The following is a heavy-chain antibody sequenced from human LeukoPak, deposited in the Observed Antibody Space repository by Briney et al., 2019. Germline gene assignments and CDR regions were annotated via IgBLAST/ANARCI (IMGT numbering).Heavy chain of an antibody. V-gene: IGHV4-59*13. CDR3: ARGTTEYEILTGYQNWLDP. Sequence: SETLSLTCTVSDGSISTYFWAWIRQPPGKGLEWIGYIFDSGIANYNPSLKSRLTISLDKSKYQFSLNLTSVTAADTAVYYCARGTTEYEILTGYQNWLDPWGRGILVTVSS. J-gene: IGHJ5*02. CDR2: IFDSGIA. CDR1: DGSISTYF. D-gene: IGHD3-9*01.